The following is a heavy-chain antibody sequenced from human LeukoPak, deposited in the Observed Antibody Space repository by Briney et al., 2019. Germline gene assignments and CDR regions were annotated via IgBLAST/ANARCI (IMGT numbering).Heavy chain of an antibody. V-gene: IGHV3-23*01. CDR2: ISTSVGNT. Sequence: GGSLRLSCAASGFTFSTYAMTCVRQAPGKGLEWVSSISTSVGNTYYADSVKGRFTISRDNSNNTLYLQMNSLTAEDTAVYYCAKRAEFGGFDPWGQGTLVTVSS. J-gene: IGHJ5*02. CDR3: AKRAEFGGFDP. CDR1: GFTFSTYA. D-gene: IGHD3-10*01.